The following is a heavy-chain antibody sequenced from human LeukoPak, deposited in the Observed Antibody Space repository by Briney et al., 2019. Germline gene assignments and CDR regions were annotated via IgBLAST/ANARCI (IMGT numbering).Heavy chain of an antibody. CDR2: IYPGDSDT. J-gene: IGHJ4*02. Sequence: GESLKISCKGSGYSLTSNWIGWVRQMPGKGLEWMGIIYPGDSDTRYSPSFQGQVTISADKSISIAYLQWSSLKASDTAMYYCARLVSSRVFDYWGQGTLVTVSS. CDR1: GYSLTSNW. V-gene: IGHV5-51*01. D-gene: IGHD3-3*01. CDR3: ARLVSSRVFDY.